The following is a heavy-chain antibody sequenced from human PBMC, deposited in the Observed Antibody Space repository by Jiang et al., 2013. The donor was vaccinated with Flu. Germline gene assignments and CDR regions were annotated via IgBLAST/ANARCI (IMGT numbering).Heavy chain of an antibody. J-gene: IGHJ4*02. CDR1: GFTFSSYG. Sequence: RSLRLSCAASGFTFSSYGMHWVRQAPGKGLEWVAVISYDGSNKYYADSVKGRFTISRDNSKNTLYLQMNSLRAEDTAVYYCARDSLYSSSLGYWGQGTLVTVSS. CDR2: ISYDGSNK. CDR3: ARDSLYSSSLGY. V-gene: IGHV3-33*05. D-gene: IGHD6-13*01.